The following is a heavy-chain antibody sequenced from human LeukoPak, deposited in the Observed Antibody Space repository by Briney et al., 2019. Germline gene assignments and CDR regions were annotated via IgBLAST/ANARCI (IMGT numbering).Heavy chain of an antibody. CDR1: GFTFSSFN. D-gene: IGHD6-13*01. J-gene: IGHJ4*02. CDR2: ILHDGNNK. Sequence: GGSLRLSCAASGFTFSSFNMHWVRQAPGKGLEWVAVILHDGNNKFYADSVRGRFTISRDNSKYTLDLQMNSLRAEDTAVYYCTRATYDMYSSSWYFDHWGQGTLVTVSS. CDR3: TRATYDMYSSSWYFDH. V-gene: IGHV3-30*01.